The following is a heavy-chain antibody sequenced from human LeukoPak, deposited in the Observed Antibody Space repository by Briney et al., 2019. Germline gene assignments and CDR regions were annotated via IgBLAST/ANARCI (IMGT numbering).Heavy chain of an antibody. J-gene: IGHJ6*02. D-gene: IGHD2-2*01. CDR2: ISSSSRYL. V-gene: IGHV3-21*01. Sequence: AGGSLRLSCAASGFTFSSFSMNRVRRAPGKGLEWVSSISSSSRYLYYADSVKGRFTISRDKAKNSLYLKMNSLRAEDTAVYYCARRGLIVGGTGAKDGMDVWGQGTTVTVSS. CDR3: ARRGLIVGGTGAKDGMDV. CDR1: GFTFSSFS.